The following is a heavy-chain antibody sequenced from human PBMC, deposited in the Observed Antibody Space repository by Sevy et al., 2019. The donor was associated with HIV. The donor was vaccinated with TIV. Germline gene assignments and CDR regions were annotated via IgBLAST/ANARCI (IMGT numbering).Heavy chain of an antibody. CDR2: ISSSSSTI. V-gene: IGHV3-48*01. J-gene: IGHJ6*02. Sequence: GGSLRLSCAASGFTFSSYSMNWVRQAPGKGLEWVSYISSSSSTIYYADSVKGRFTISRDNAKNSLYLQMNSLRAEDTAVYYCASSGGSGSYYYDGYYYYGMDVWGQGTTVTVSS. D-gene: IGHD3-10*01. CDR1: GFTFSSYS. CDR3: ASSGGSGSYYYDGYYYYGMDV.